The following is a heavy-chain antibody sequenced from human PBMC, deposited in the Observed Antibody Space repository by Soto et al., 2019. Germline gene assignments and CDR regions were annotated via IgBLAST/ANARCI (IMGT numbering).Heavy chain of an antibody. V-gene: IGHV1-69*06. CDR3: ARGGFVAGLYNAMDA. D-gene: IGHD6-19*01. J-gene: IGHJ6*02. Sequence: QVQLVQSGAAVKKPGSSVKVSCTASGGTLSTNAISWVRQAPGQGLEWMGAIIPMFGSPKYAQNFQGRVTITADNPTSTVYMELISLTSADTAVYYCARGGFVAGLYNAMDAWGQGTTVAVTS. CDR2: IIPMFGSP. CDR1: GGTLSTNA.